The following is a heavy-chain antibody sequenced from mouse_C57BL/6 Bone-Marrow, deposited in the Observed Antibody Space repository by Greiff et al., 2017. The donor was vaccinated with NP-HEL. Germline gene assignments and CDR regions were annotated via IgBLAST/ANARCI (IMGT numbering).Heavy chain of an antibody. Sequence: EVKLVESGGDLVKPGGSLKLSCAASGFTFSSYGMSWVRQTPDKRLEWVATISSGGSYTYYPDSVKGRFTISRDNAKNTLYLQMSSLKSEDTAMYYCARPHYYGSTYYFDYWGKGTTLTVSS. CDR2: ISSGGSYT. CDR3: ARPHYYGSTYYFDY. CDR1: GFTFSSYG. V-gene: IGHV5-6*01. D-gene: IGHD1-1*01. J-gene: IGHJ2*01.